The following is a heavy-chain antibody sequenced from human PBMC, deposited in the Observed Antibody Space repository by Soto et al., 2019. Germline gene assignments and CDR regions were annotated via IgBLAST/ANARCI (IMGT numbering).Heavy chain of an antibody. CDR3: ASTGHAFDYSAAYYFDY. J-gene: IGHJ4*02. CDR2: ICPGDSDT. V-gene: IGHV5-51*01. CDR1: GYSFTSYW. D-gene: IGHD4-4*01. Sequence: PGESLKISCKGSGYSFTSYWIGWVRQMPGKGLEWMGIICPGDSDTRYSPSFQGQVTISADKSISTAYLQWSSLKASDTAMYYCASTGHAFDYSAAYYFDYWGQGTLVTVSS.